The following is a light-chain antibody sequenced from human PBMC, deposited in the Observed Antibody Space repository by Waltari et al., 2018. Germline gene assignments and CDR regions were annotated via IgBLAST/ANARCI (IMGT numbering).Light chain of an antibody. CDR1: SIDVGSYNL. V-gene: IGLV2-23*01. CDR3: CSYAGSGTTWV. CDR2: EDN. J-gene: IGLJ3*02. Sequence: QSALTQPASVSGSPGQSITISCTGASIDVGSYNLVSWYQQHPDKAPKLMIYEDNKRPSGCPTRFSGSKSGNTASLTISGLQAEDEADYYCCSYAGSGTTWVFGGGTKLTVL.